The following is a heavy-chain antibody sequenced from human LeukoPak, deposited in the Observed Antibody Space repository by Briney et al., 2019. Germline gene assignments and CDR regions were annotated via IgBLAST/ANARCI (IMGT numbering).Heavy chain of an antibody. D-gene: IGHD3-10*01. V-gene: IGHV4-59*01. CDR3: ARVPGYYGSGNYFECWYIDL. CDR1: GGSISSYY. J-gene: IGHJ2*01. Sequence: PSETLSLTCTVSGGSISSYYWSWIRQPPGKGLEWIGYIYYSGNTDYNPSLKSRVTISVDTSKNQFSLKLTSVTAADTAVYYCARVPGYYGSGNYFECWYIDLWGRGTLVTVSS. CDR2: IYYSGNT.